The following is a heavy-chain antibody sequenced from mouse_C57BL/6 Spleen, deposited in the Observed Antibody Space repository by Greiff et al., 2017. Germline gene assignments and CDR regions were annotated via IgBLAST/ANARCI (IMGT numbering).Heavy chain of an antibody. V-gene: IGHV1-15*01. CDR1: GYTFTDYE. Sequence: QVQLKQSGAELVRPGASVTLSCKASGYTFTDYEMHWVKQTPVHGLEWIGAIDPETGGTAYNQKFKGKAILTADKSSSTAYMELRSLTSEDSAVYYCTRGYGSSSWYFDVWGTGTTVTVSS. J-gene: IGHJ1*03. CDR2: IDPETGGT. D-gene: IGHD1-1*01. CDR3: TRGYGSSSWYFDV.